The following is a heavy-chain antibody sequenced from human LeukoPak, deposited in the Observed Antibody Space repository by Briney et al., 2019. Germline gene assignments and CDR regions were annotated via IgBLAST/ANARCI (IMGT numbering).Heavy chain of an antibody. J-gene: IGHJ4*02. CDR3: ARSAGYYYDSSGYYFDY. Sequence: SETLSVTCTVSGGSISSYYWSWIQQPPGKGLEWIGYIYYSGSTNYNPSLKSRVTISVDTSKNQFSLKLSSVTAADTAVYYCARSAGYYYDSSGYYFDYWGQGTLVTVSS. D-gene: IGHD3-22*01. CDR1: GGSISSYY. V-gene: IGHV4-59*01. CDR2: IYYSGST.